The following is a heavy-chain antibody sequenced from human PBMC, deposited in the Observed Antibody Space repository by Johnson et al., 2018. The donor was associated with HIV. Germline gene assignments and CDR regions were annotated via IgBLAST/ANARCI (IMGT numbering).Heavy chain of an antibody. V-gene: IGHV3-30*04. J-gene: IGHJ3*02. CDR1: GFTFSSYA. CDR2: ISYDGSNK. Sequence: QVHLVESGGGVVQPGRSLRLSCAASGFTFSSYAMHWVRQAPGKGLEWVAVISYDGSNKYYADSVKGRFTISRDNSKNTLYLQMNSLRAEDTAVYYCAREKIRAFDIWGQGTIVTVSS. CDR3: AREKIRAFDI.